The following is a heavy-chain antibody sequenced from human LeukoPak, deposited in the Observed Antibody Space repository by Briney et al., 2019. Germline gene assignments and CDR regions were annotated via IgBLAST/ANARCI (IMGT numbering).Heavy chain of an antibody. CDR3: ARTADSSGYYGYFDL. V-gene: IGHV1-8*03. CDR2: MNPNSGNT. J-gene: IGHJ2*01. D-gene: IGHD3-22*01. Sequence: ASVKVSCKAFGYTFTSYDINWVRQATGQGLEWMGWMNPNSGNTGYAQKFQGRVTITRNTSISTAYMELSSLRSEDTAVYYCARTADSSGYYGYFDLWGRGTLVTVSS. CDR1: GYTFTSYD.